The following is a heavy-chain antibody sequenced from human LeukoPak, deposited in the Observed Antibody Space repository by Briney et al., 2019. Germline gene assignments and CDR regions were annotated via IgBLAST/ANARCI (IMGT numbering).Heavy chain of an antibody. V-gene: IGHV4-61*02. J-gene: IGHJ5*02. Sequence: TSETLSLTCTVSGGSISSGSYYWSWIRQPAGKGLGWIGRIYTSGSTNYNPSLKSRVTISVDTSKNQFSLKLSSVTAADTAVYYCARDSYYDFWSGYRENNWFDPWGQGTLVTVSS. CDR3: ARDSYYDFWSGYRENNWFDP. CDR1: GGSISSGSYY. D-gene: IGHD3-3*01. CDR2: IYTSGST.